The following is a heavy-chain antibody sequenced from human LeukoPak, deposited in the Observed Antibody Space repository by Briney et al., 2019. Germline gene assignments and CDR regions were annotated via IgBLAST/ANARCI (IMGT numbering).Heavy chain of an antibody. CDR1: GGSFSPYY. D-gene: IGHD2-21*02. J-gene: IGHJ4*02. V-gene: IGHV4-34*01. CDR2: INHSGST. Sequence: PSETLSLTCAGYGGSFSPYYWSWIRQLPGKGLEWIGEINHSGSTNYNPSLKSRVTISVDTSKNQFSLRLSSVTAADTAVYYCARDGFYCGGDCYVDYWGQGTLVTVSS. CDR3: ARDGFYCGGDCYVDY.